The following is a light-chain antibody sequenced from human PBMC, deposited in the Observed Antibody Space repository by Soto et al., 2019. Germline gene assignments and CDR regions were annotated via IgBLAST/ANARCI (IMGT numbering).Light chain of an antibody. CDR1: SSDVGGYNY. J-gene: IGLJ1*01. CDR2: EVT. Sequence: QSALTQPPSASGSPGQSVTTSCTGTSSDVGGYNYLSWYQHRPGKAPQLIIYEVTKRPSGVPNRFFGSKSGNTASLTVSGLQAEDEADYFCMSYAGMYTYVFGTGTKLTVL. CDR3: MSYAGMYTYV. V-gene: IGLV2-8*01.